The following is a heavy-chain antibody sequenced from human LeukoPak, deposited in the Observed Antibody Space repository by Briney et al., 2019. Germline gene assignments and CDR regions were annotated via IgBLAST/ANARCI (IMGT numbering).Heavy chain of an antibody. CDR2: ISGSGGST. CDR3: AKGDIVVVTAFDY. Sequence: GGSLRLSCAASGFTFSSYAMAWVRQAPGKGLEWVSAISGSGGSTYYADSVKGRFTISRDNSKNTLYLQMNSLRAEDTAVYYCAKGDIVVVTAFDYWGQGTLVTVSS. CDR1: GFTFSSYA. J-gene: IGHJ4*02. D-gene: IGHD2-21*02. V-gene: IGHV3-23*01.